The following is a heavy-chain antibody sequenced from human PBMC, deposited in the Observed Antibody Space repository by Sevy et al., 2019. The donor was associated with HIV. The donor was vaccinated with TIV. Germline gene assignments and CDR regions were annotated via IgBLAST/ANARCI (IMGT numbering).Heavy chain of an antibody. D-gene: IGHD1-1*01. CDR3: ATEMGGTKHFDS. CDR2: LNTYNGNT. V-gene: IGHV1-3*04. CDR1: ESTFTYST. J-gene: IGHJ4*02. Sequence: ASVKVSCQASESTFTYSTLHWVRQAPGQRLEWMGGLNTYNGNTKYSQKFQGRVAFIRDTSANTAYMDLRSLTSQDTATYYCATEMGGTKHFDSWGPGTLVTVSS.